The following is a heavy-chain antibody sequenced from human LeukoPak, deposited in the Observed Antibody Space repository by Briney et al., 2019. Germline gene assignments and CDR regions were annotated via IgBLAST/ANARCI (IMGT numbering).Heavy chain of an antibody. CDR1: DGSISSGSYY. J-gene: IGHJ4*02. Sequence: SETLSLTCTVSDGSISSGSYYWSWIRQPAGKGLEWIGRIYTSGSTNYTPSLKSRVTISVDTSKNQFSLKLSSVTAADTAVYYCARDSYDYVWGSSNFDYWGQGTLVTVSS. CDR3: ARDSYDYVWGSSNFDY. CDR2: IYTSGST. D-gene: IGHD3-16*01. V-gene: IGHV4-61*02.